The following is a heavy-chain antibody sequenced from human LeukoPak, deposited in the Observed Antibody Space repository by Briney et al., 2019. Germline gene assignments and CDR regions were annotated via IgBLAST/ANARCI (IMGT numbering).Heavy chain of an antibody. CDR1: GFTFSSYG. CDR3: WTQPDY. CDR2: IYSGGST. D-gene: IGHD2-2*01. J-gene: IGHJ4*02. V-gene: IGHV3-NL1*01. Sequence: PGGSLRLSCAASGFTFSSYGMHWVRQAPGKGLEWVSVIYSGGSTYYADSVKGRFTISRDNSKNTLYLQMNSLRAEDTAVYYCWTQPDYWGQGTLVTVSS.